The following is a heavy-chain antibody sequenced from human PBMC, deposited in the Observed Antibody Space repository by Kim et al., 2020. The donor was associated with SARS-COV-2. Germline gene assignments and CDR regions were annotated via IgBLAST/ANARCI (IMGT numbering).Heavy chain of an antibody. CDR2: INTNTVNP. V-gene: IGHV7-4-1*02. Sequence: ASVKVSCKASGYTFTTYAMNWVRQAPGQGLELMGLINTNTVNPTYAQGFTVRFVFSLDTSVSTAYLQISSLKAEDTAVYYCARDHSGEPPYYYYYYMDVWGTGTTVTVSS. D-gene: IGHD5-12*01. CDR3: ARDHSGEPPYYYYYYMDV. CDR1: GYTFTTYA. J-gene: IGHJ6*03.